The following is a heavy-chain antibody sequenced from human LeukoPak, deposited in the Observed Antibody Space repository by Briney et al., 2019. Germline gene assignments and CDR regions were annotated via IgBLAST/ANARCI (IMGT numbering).Heavy chain of an antibody. CDR3: ARDSAGHEPPFDS. CDR2: IDPYSGGT. CDR1: GDTFSGFY. D-gene: IGHD1-14*01. J-gene: IGHJ4*02. Sequence: ASVKVSCKAPGDTFSGFYMHWVRQAPGQGLEWMGWIDPYSGGTSYPQKFQGRVPMTRDTSISTVYMELSRLTSADTAVYYCARDSAGHEPPFDSWGQGTLVSVSS. V-gene: IGHV1-2*02.